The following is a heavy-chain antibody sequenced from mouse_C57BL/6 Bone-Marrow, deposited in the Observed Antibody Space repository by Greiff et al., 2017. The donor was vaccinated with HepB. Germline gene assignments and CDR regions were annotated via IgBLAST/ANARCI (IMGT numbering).Heavy chain of an antibody. Sequence: VKLMESGAELVRPGASVTLSCKASGYTFTDYEMHWVKQTPVHGLEWIGAIDPETGGTAYNQKFKGKAILTADKSSSTAYMELRSLTSEDSAVYYCTRRDGYSFAYWGQGTLVTVSA. V-gene: IGHV1-15*01. D-gene: IGHD2-3*01. CDR1: GYTFTDYE. J-gene: IGHJ3*01. CDR2: IDPETGGT. CDR3: TRRDGYSFAY.